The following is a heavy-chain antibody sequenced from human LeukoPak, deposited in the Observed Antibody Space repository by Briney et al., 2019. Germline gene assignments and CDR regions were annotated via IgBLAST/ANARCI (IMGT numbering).Heavy chain of an antibody. D-gene: IGHD3-22*01. J-gene: IGHJ3*02. CDR3: AKGGYYYDSSGRTDAFDI. CDR1: GFTFSSYG. V-gene: IGHV3-30*18. Sequence: PGGSLRLSCAASGFTFSSYGMHWVRQAPGKGLEWVAVISYGGSNKYYADSVKGRFTISRDNSKNTLYLQMHSLRADDTAVYYCAKGGYYYDSSGRTDAFDIWGQGTMVTVSS. CDR2: ISYGGSNK.